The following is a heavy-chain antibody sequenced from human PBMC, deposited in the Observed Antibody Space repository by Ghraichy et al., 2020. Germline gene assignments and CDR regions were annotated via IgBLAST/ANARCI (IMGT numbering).Heavy chain of an antibody. CDR1: GGSISSYY. Sequence: SETLSLTCTVSGGSISSYYWSWIRQPPGKGLEWIGYIYYSGSTNYNPSLKSRVTISVDTSKNQFSLKLSSVTAADTAVYYCARVLFPTYDILTGYYIESPPIFDYWGQGTLVTVSS. V-gene: IGHV4-59*01. J-gene: IGHJ4*02. CDR3: ARVLFPTYDILTGYYIESPPIFDY. D-gene: IGHD3-9*01. CDR2: IYYSGST.